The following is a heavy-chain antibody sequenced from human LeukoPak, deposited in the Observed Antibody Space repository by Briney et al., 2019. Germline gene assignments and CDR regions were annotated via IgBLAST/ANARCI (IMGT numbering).Heavy chain of an antibody. CDR3: ARRPRYCSGGSCYTIFDY. V-gene: IGHV1-2*02. D-gene: IGHD2-15*01. CDR2: INPNSGGT. CDR1: GYTFTGYY. Sequence: GASVKLSCKASGYTFTGYYMHWVRQAPGQGLEWMGWINPNSGGTNYAQKFQGRVTMTRDTSISTAYMELSRLRSDDTAVYYCARRPRYCSGGSCYTIFDYWGQGTLVTVSS. J-gene: IGHJ4*02.